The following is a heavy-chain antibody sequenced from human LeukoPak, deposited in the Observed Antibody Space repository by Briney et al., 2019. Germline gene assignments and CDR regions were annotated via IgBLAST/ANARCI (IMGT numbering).Heavy chain of an antibody. Sequence: PLETLSLTCAVSGGSISSSSYYWGWVRQPPGEGLEWIGSIYYSGSTYYNPSLKSRVTISVDTSKNQFSLKLSSVTAADTAVYYCARYSTMVRGVYRYYFDYWGQGTLVTVSS. CDR3: ARYSTMVRGVYRYYFDY. D-gene: IGHD3-10*01. CDR2: IYYSGST. CDR1: GGSISSSSYY. J-gene: IGHJ4*02. V-gene: IGHV4-39*01.